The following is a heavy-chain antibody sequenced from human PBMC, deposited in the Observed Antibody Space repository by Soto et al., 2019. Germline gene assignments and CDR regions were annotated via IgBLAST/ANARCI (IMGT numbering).Heavy chain of an antibody. CDR2: IYHTGST. J-gene: IGHJ3*02. CDR1: GGSISTGGYY. Sequence: QVQLQESGPGLLKPSQTLSLTCIVSGGSISTGGYYWSWIRQHPGKGPEYIGYIYHTGSTYYNPSLKSRVSFSVETSKNQFSLRLSSVTAADTAVYFCARTYPTKAFDIWGQGTVVTVSS. D-gene: IGHD3-16*01. CDR3: ARTYPTKAFDI. V-gene: IGHV4-31*03.